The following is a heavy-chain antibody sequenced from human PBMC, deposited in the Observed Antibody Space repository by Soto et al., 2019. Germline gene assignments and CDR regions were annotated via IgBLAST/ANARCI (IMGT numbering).Heavy chain of an antibody. CDR2: ITAGGFNT. CDR1: GFTFSNDD. D-gene: IGHD5-12*01. CDR3: AKNIGGFSGYANFDY. V-gene: IGHV3-23*01. J-gene: IGHJ4*02. Sequence: EVQLLESGGDLVQPGGSLRLSCVASGFTFSNDDLSWGRQASGKGLEWVSAITAGGFNTYYADSVKGRFTISRYNSKNTLYLQMHRLRAEDTAVYYCAKNIGGFSGYANFDYWGQGTLVTVSS.